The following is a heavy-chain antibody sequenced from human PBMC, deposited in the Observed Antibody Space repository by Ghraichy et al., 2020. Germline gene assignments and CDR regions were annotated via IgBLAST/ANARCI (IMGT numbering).Heavy chain of an antibody. Sequence: SETLSLTCTVSGGSISSYYWSWIRQPPGKGLEWIGYVYYTGAITYNASLKSRVTIPIDTSKNQFSVKLTSVTAADTAVYYCARMQSSGYGDFWGQGTLVTFSP. CDR2: VYYTGAI. CDR1: GGSISSYY. D-gene: IGHD5-12*01. CDR3: ARMQSSGYGDF. V-gene: IGHV4-59*01. J-gene: IGHJ4*02.